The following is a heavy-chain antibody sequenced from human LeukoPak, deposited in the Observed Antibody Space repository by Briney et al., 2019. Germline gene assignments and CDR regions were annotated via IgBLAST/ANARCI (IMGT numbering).Heavy chain of an antibody. D-gene: IGHD3-10*01. Sequence: PGGSLRLSCAACGFTFDDYAMHLVRQAPGKGLEWVSGISWNSGSIGYADSVKGRFTISRDNAKNSLYLQMNSLRAEDTALYYCAKDLEGLLWFGGLFDPWGQGTLVTVSS. V-gene: IGHV3-9*01. CDR3: AKDLEGLLWFGGLFDP. CDR2: ISWNSGSI. CDR1: GFTFDDYA. J-gene: IGHJ5*02.